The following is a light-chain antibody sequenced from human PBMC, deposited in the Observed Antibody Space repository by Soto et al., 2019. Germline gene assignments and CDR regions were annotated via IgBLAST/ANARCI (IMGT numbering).Light chain of an antibody. CDR3: QQSYSLPLT. CDR2: GAS. J-gene: IGKJ3*01. V-gene: IGKV1-39*01. Sequence: DIQMTQSPSSLSASVGDRVAITCRSSQSISDYLNWYQQKPGKALKLVIYGASNLQSGVPPRFSGSCSGSEFTLTISGLQPDDFAIYFCQQSYSLPLTFGPGTKVDV. CDR1: QSISDY.